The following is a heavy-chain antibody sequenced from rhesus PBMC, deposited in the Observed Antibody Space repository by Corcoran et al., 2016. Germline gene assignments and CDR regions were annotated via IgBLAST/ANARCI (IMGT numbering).Heavy chain of an antibody. CDR1: GGSISGGYYY. J-gene: IGHJ4*01. V-gene: IGHV4S12*01. D-gene: IGHD1-44*02. CDR3: ASRTTGGSYRTDY. CDR2: IYSSSGHT. Sequence: QVKLQESGPGLVKPLETLSLTCAVSGGSISGGYYYWSWIRQPPGKGLEWIGGIYSSSGHTYYNPSRKSRVTISKDTSKNRFSLKLSSGTAADTAVYYCASRTTGGSYRTDYWGQGVLVTVSS.